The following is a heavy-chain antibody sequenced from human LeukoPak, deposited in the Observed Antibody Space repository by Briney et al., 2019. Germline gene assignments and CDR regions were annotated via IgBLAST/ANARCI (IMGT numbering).Heavy chain of an antibody. V-gene: IGHV3-11*06. CDR1: GFTFSDYY. D-gene: IGHD2-21*02. Sequence: GGSLRLSCAASGFTFSDYYMNWIRQVPGKGLEWVSYISQTGSFTTYADSVKGRFTISRDNAKNSLYLQMHSLRADDTAVYYCARDRWTPAVTAWLGLYYYYGMDVWGQGTTVTVSS. J-gene: IGHJ6*02. CDR3: ARDRWTPAVTAWLGLYYYYGMDV. CDR2: ISQTGSFT.